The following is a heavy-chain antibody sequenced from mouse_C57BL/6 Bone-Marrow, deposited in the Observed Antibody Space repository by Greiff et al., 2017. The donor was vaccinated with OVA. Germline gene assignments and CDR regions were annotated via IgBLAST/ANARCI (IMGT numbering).Heavy chain of an antibody. CDR2: IDPENGDT. CDR1: GFNIKDDY. D-gene: IGHD1-1*01. CDR3: TSYYYGSSYENFDY. Sequence: VQLQQSGAELVRPGASVKLSCTASGFNIKDDYMHWVKQRPEQGLEWIGWIDPENGDTEYASKFQGKATITADTSSNTAYLQLSSLTSEDTAVYYCTSYYYGSSYENFDYWGQGTTLTVSS. V-gene: IGHV14-4*01. J-gene: IGHJ2*01.